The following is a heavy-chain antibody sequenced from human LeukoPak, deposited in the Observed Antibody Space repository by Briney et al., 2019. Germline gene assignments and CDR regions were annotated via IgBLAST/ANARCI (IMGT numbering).Heavy chain of an antibody. CDR1: GGPLNRGSYY. Sequence: TPSLPRTVSGGPLNRGSYYWSWIPRPAGEGPEWIGRIYTSGSTNYNPSLKSRVTISVDTSKNQFSLKLSSVTAADTAVYYCARAVGRSVMSYFDYWGQGTLVTVSS. CDR2: IYTSGST. V-gene: IGHV4-61*02. CDR3: ARAVGRSVMSYFDY. J-gene: IGHJ4*02. D-gene: IGHD5/OR15-5a*01.